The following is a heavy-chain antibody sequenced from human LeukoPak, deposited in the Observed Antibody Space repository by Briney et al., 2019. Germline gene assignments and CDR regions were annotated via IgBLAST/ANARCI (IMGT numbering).Heavy chain of an antibody. J-gene: IGHJ3*01. V-gene: IGHV4-30-4*01. CDR1: GGFISSGDYY. Sequence: ASQTLSLTCTVSGGFISSGDYYWNWIRQPPGKGLEWIGYVYYTGNTFYSPSLESRVTISVDTSKNQFSLKLTSVTAADTAVYYCARGEAFDVWGQGTMFVVSS. CDR2: VYYTGNT. CDR3: ARGEAFDV.